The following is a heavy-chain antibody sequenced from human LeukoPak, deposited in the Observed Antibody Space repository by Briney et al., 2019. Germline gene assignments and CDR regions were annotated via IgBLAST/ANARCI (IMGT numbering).Heavy chain of an antibody. CDR1: GFTFNTYA. D-gene: IGHD3-10*01. CDR3: AQGENFYYGSGTYQPN. CDR2: ISGRGDDR. J-gene: IGHJ4*02. Sequence: GGSLRLSCAASGFTFNTYAMNWVRQAPGKGLEWVSGISGRGDDRYYADSVKGRFTISRDNSRNILFLQMNSLRAEDTAVYYCAQGENFYYGSGTYQPNWGQGTLVTVSS. V-gene: IGHV3-23*01.